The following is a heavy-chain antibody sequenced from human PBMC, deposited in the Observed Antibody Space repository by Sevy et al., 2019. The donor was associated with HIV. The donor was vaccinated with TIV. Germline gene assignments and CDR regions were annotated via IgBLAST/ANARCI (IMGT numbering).Heavy chain of an antibody. Sequence: GGSLRLSCEGSGFTFGSYWMTWVRQAPGKGLEWVANIKQDGSEKYYVDSVKGRFTISRDNAKNLVFLQMSSLRVDDSALYYCVKAIAKDGSFWGQGTLVTVSS. J-gene: IGHJ4*02. V-gene: IGHV3-7*01. D-gene: IGHD6-13*01. CDR3: VKAIAKDGSF. CDR1: GFTFGSYW. CDR2: IKQDGSEK.